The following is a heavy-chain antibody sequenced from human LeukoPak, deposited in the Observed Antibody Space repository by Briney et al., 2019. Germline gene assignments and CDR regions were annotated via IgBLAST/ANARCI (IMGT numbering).Heavy chain of an antibody. D-gene: IGHD1-14*01. V-gene: IGHV1-69*13. CDR2: IIPIFGTA. Sequence: SVKVSCKASGGTFSSYAISWVRQAPGQGLEWMGGIIPIFGTANYAQKFQGRVTITADESTSTAYMELSSLRSEDTAVYYCARGPQPEYYFDYWGQGTLVTVSS. J-gene: IGHJ4*02. CDR1: GGTFSSYA. CDR3: ARGPQPEYYFDY.